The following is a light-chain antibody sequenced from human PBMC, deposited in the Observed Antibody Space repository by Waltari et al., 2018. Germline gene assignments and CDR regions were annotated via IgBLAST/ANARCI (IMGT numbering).Light chain of an antibody. Sequence: DIQMTQSPSSVSASVGDRVTITCRASQGISTWLAWYQQKPGKAPQLLIYAASTLQSGVPSRFSGSGSGTDFTLTIRNLQPEDFATYYCQQGSIFPRTFGQGTKVEIQ. CDR3: QQGSIFPRT. V-gene: IGKV1-12*01. CDR1: QGISTW. CDR2: AAS. J-gene: IGKJ1*01.